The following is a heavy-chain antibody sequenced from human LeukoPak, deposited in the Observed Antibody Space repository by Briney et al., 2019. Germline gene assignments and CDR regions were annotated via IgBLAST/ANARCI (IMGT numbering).Heavy chain of an antibody. D-gene: IGHD5-12*01. CDR2: INHSGST. Sequence: SEPLSLTCAVYGGSFSGYDWSWIRQPPGKGLEWVGEINHSGSTNYNPSLKSGVTISVDTSKNQFSLKLSSVTAADTAVYYCARARGYSGYAMYWGQGSLVTVSS. J-gene: IGHJ4*02. V-gene: IGHV4-34*01. CDR1: GGSFSGYD. CDR3: ARARGYSGYAMY.